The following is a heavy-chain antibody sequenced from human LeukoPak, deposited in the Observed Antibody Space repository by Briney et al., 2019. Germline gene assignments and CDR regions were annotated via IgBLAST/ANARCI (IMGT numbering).Heavy chain of an antibody. CDR1: GGSISSRSYY. V-gene: IGHV4-39*02. CDR2: VYYTGST. J-gene: IGHJ6*02. Sequence: PSDTLSLTCTVSGGSISSRSYYWGWIRQPPGRGLEWIGSVYYTGSTNYNSSLQSRVTISADTATNQFSLTLESVTAADTAVYYCARGWLVVAAIRYYYGMDVWGQGTTVTVSS. D-gene: IGHD2-15*01. CDR3: ARGWLVVAAIRYYYGMDV.